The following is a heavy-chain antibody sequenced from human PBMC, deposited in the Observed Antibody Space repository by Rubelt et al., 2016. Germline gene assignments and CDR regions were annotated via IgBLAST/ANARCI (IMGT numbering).Heavy chain of an antibody. J-gene: IGHJ4*02. V-gene: IGHV3-7*04. Sequence: EVQLVESGGGLVRPGGSLRLSCAASGFTFRSYWMTWVRQAPGRGLEWVANIRHDGGEIYYVDSVKGRFTISRDNSKNTLDLQMNSLRAEDTAVYYCTRSHYFFDYWGQGTLVTVSS. CDR1: GFTFRSYW. CDR2: IRHDGGEI. CDR3: TRSHYFFDY.